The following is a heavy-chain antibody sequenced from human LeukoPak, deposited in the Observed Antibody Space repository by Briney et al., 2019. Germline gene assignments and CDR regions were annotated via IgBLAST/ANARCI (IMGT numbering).Heavy chain of an antibody. CDR3: AKDPNYYDSSGYHDY. D-gene: IGHD3-22*01. V-gene: IGHV3-23*01. CDR1: GFTFSSYA. Sequence: GGSLRLSCAASGFTFSSYAMSWVRQAPGKGLEWVSAISGSGGSTHYADSVKGRFTISRDNSKNTLYLQMNSLRAEDTAVYYCAKDPNYYDSSGYHDYWGQGTLVTVSS. J-gene: IGHJ4*02. CDR2: ISGSGGST.